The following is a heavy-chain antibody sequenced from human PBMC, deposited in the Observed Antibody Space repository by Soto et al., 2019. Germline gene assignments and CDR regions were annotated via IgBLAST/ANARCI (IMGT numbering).Heavy chain of an antibody. D-gene: IGHD1-26*01. CDR2: IYYSGST. V-gene: IGHV4-61*01. J-gene: IGHJ4*02. CDR3: ARVTFLIVGSVFSTPFDF. Sequence: SETLSLTCTVSGGSVSSGSYYWSWIRQPPGKGLEWIGYIYYSGSTTYHPSLRSRVTISVDTSKNQFSLRLNSVTAADTAIYFCARVTFLIVGSVFSTPFDFWGQGTLVTVSS. CDR1: GGSVSSGSYY.